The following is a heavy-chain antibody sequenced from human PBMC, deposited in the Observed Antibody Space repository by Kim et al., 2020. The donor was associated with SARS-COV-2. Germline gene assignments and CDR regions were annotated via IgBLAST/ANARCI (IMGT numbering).Heavy chain of an antibody. V-gene: IGHV4-39*01. J-gene: IGHJ4*02. D-gene: IGHD6-13*01. CDR3: ARITGYSSSWLDY. Sequence: YNPSLKSRVTISVDTSKNQFSLKLSSVTAADTAVYYCARITGYSSSWLDYWGQGTLVTVSS.